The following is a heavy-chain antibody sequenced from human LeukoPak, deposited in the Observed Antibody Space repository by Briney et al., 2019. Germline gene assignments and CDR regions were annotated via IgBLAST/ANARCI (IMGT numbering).Heavy chain of an antibody. CDR2: INSDGNSP. CDR3: ARDYGGDHYFDY. D-gene: IGHD4-23*01. Sequence: HPGGSLRLSCAASGFTFSGYWMHWVRQGPGKGLVCVARINSDGNSPTYADSVKGRFTISRDNAKNTLYLQMNSLRAEDTAVYYCARDYGGDHYFDYWGQGALVTVSS. V-gene: IGHV3-74*01. J-gene: IGHJ4*02. CDR1: GFTFSGYW.